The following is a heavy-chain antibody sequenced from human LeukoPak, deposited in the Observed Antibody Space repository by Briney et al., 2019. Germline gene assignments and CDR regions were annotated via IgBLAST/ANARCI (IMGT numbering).Heavy chain of an antibody. J-gene: IGHJ4*02. CDR3: ARESDYSFDY. CDR2: ISSSSSYI. Sequence: GGSLRLTCAASGFTFSSYSMNWVRQAPGKGLEWVSSISSSSSYIYYADSVKGRFTISRDNSKNTLYLQMGSLRAEDMAVYYCARESDYSFDYWGQGTLVTVSS. CDR1: GFTFSSYS. V-gene: IGHV3-21*01.